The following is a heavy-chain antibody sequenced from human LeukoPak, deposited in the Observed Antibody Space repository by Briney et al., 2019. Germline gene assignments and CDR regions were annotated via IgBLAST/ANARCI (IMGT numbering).Heavy chain of an antibody. J-gene: IGHJ3*02. CDR1: GYTFTSYY. CDR3: ARDWATIAMIAFDI. CDR2: IRPIGDST. D-gene: IGHD5-24*01. Sequence: ASVKVSCKASGYTFTSYYMHWVRQAPGLGLEWMGIIRPIGDSTTYAQKFQGRVTMTRDMSTSTVYMELSSLRSEDTAVYYCARDWATIAMIAFDIWGQGTMVTVSS. V-gene: IGHV1-46*01.